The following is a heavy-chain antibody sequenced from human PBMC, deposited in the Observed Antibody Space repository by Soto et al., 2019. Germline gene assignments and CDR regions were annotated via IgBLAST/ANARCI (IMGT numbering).Heavy chain of an antibody. Sequence: QVQLVESGGVVVQPGRSLRLSCAASGFTFSSYGMHWVRQAPGKGLEWVAVISYDGSNKYYADSVKGRFTISRDNSKNTLYLQMNSLRAEDTAVYYCAKDTIAVAGTEFDYGGQGTLVTVSS. V-gene: IGHV3-30*18. D-gene: IGHD6-19*01. CDR1: GFTFSSYG. CDR2: ISYDGSNK. CDR3: AKDTIAVAGTEFDY. J-gene: IGHJ4*02.